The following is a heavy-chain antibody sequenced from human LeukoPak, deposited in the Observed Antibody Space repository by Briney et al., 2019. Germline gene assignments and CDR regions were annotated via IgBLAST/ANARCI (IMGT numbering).Heavy chain of an antibody. Sequence: GGSLRLSCAASGFTFSTYWMSWVRQAPGKGLGWVANIKEDGSEKYYGDSVKGRFTISRDNAKNSLYLQMNSLRAEDTAVYYCARDSSGYQWGQGTLVTVSS. J-gene: IGHJ4*02. V-gene: IGHV3-7*01. CDR3: ARDSSGYQ. CDR1: GFTFSTYW. D-gene: IGHD3-22*01. CDR2: IKEDGSEK.